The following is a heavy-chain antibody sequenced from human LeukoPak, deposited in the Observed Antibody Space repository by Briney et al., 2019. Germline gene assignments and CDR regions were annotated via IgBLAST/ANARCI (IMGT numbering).Heavy chain of an antibody. CDR1: GYTFTDYY. Sequence: ASVKVSCKASGYTFTDYYMHWVRQAPGQGLEWMGWINPNSGGTNYAQKFQGRVTMTRDTTISTAYMELIRLTSADTAVFYCARIGYRAPYSIDYWGQGTLVTVSS. CDR2: INPNSGGT. J-gene: IGHJ4*02. D-gene: IGHD6-13*01. V-gene: IGHV1-2*02. CDR3: ARIGYRAPYSIDY.